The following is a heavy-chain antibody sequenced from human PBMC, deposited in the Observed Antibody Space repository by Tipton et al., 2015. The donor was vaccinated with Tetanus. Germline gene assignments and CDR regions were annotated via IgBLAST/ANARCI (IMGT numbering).Heavy chain of an antibody. CDR1: GGSIISGGYY. D-gene: IGHD1-26*01. CDR2: IYSSGST. J-gene: IGHJ4*02. V-gene: IGHV4-31*03. CDR3: ARDQARGARGLNYFDC. Sequence: TLSLTCTVSGGSIISGGYYWSWIRQHPGKGLEWIGDIYSSGSTYYNPSLKSRVTISVDTSKNQFSLNLNSVTAADTAVYYCARDQARGARGLNYFDCWGQGTLVTVSS.